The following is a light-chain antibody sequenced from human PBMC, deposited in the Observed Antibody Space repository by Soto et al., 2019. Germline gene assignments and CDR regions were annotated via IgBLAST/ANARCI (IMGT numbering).Light chain of an antibody. V-gene: IGLV2-11*01. CDR1: SGDVDPYNY. Sequence: QSALTQPPSVSGSPGQSVTISCTGTSGDVDPYNYVSWYQHHPGRAPKLVIYDVNMRPSGVPDRFSGSKSGDTSSLTISGLQAADEADYYCCSYVGTPLVGGGTKLTVL. CDR3: CSYVGTPL. CDR2: DVN. J-gene: IGLJ2*01.